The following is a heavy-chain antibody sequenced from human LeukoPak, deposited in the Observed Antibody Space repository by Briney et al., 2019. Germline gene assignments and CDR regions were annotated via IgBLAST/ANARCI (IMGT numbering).Heavy chain of an antibody. J-gene: IGHJ4*02. CDR2: IGPSGVTR. D-gene: IGHD3-10*02. CDR1: GFMFGNHG. CDR3: ARFYVPEEHNPAWYEAH. Sequence: GGSLRLSCEGSGFMFGNHGLIWVRQAPGKGLDWLSFIGPSGVTRLYANSVKGRFTISRDNAKSTAFLQMKSLRAEDTGIYYCARFYVPEEHNPAWYEAHWGQGILVTVSS. V-gene: IGHV3-48*04.